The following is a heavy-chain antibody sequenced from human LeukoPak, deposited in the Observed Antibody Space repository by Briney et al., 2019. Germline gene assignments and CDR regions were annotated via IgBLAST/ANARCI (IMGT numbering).Heavy chain of an antibody. V-gene: IGHV1-2*02. CDR3: TRDLLGGSGTFDP. CDR2: INPGRGDT. D-gene: IGHD3-10*01. Sequence: ASVKVSCKASGDTFTGYYLHWVRQAPGQGLEWMGWINPGRGDTNYLQKFQGRVTMTRDPSISKAYMELSRLSSDDTAVYYCTRDLLGGSGTFDPWGQGALVTVSS. CDR1: GDTFTGYY. J-gene: IGHJ5*02.